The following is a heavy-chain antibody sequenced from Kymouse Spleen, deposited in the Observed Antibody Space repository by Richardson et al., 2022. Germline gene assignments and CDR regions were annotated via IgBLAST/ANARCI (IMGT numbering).Heavy chain of an antibody. J-gene: IGHJ6*02. CDR1: GGSFSGYY. CDR2: INHSGST. Sequence: QVQLQQWGAGLLKPSETLSLTCAVYGGSFSGYYWSWIRQPPGKGLEWIGEINHSGSTNYNPSLKSRVTISVDTSKNQFSLKLSSVTAADTAVYYCARENNWNYAPYYYYYGMDVWGQGTTVTVSS. D-gene: IGHD1-7*01. V-gene: IGHV4-34*01. CDR3: ARENNWNYAPYYYYYGMDV.